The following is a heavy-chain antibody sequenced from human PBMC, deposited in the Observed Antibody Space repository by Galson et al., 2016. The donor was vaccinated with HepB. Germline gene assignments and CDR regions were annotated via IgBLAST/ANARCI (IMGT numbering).Heavy chain of an antibody. CDR1: GYRFSSHA. CDR2: INPGNGDT. V-gene: IGHV1-3*01. CDR3: AGDMGITSTPTFDY. D-gene: IGHD3-16*01. Sequence: SVKVSCKASGYRFSSHAIHWVRQAPGQRLEWMGWINPGNGDTEFSHRFQGRVTITRDTSASTVYMDLNSLISEDTAIYYCAGDMGITSTPTFDYWGQGTLVTVSS. J-gene: IGHJ4*02.